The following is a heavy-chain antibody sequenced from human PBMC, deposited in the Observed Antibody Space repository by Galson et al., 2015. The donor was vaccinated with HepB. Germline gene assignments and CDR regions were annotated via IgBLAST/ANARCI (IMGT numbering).Heavy chain of an antibody. CDR2: ISYDGSNK. V-gene: IGHV3-30*18. Sequence: SLRLSCAASGFTFSSYGMHWVRQAPGKGLEWVAVISYDGSNKYYADSVKGRFTISRDNSKNTLYLQMNSLRAEDTAVYYCAKGDYYDSSGRLDYWGQGTLVTVSS. D-gene: IGHD3-22*01. CDR3: AKGDYYDSSGRLDY. CDR1: GFTFSSYG. J-gene: IGHJ4*02.